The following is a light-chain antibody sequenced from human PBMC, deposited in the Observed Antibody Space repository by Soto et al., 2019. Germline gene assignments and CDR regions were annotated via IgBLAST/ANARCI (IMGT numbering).Light chain of an antibody. CDR3: QKYNSAPSLT. Sequence: DIQMTQSPSSLSASVGDRVTITCRASQGISNFLAWYQQKPGKVPKLLIYAASTLQSGVPSRFSGSGSGTDFTLTISSLQPEDVATYYCQKYNSAPSLTFGGGTKVEIK. CDR1: QGISNF. CDR2: AAS. V-gene: IGKV1-27*01. J-gene: IGKJ4*01.